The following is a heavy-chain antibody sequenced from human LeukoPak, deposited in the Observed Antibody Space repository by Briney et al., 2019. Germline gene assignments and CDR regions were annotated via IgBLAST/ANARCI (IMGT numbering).Heavy chain of an antibody. J-gene: IGHJ1*01. D-gene: IGHD3-16*02. CDR1: GGSISGYF. V-gene: IGHV4-4*07. CDR3: AREGGGSNRCLD. Sequence: PSETLSLTCTVSGGSISGYFWSWIRQPAGKGLEWIGRIYATGTTNYNPSLKSRVTMSVDTSKNQFSLNLTSVTAAYTAVYYCAREGGGSNRCLDWGQGTLVTVSS. CDR2: IYATGTT.